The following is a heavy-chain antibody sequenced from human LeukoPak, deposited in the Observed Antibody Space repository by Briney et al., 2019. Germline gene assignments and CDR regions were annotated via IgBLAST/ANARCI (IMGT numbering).Heavy chain of an antibody. CDR1: GGTFGSYA. Sequence: SVKVSCKASGGTFGSYAISWVRQAPGQGLEWMGRIIPILGIANYAQKFHGRVTITADKSTSTAYMELSSLRSEDTAVYYCARGLGHYYYYYMDVWGKGTTVTVSS. D-gene: IGHD7-27*01. V-gene: IGHV1-69*04. CDR2: IIPILGIA. J-gene: IGHJ6*03. CDR3: ARGLGHYYYYYMDV.